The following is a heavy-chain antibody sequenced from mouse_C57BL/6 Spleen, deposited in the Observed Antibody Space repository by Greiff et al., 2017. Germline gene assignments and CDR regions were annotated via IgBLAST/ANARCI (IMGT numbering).Heavy chain of an antibody. CDR1: GYTFTSYW. D-gene: IGHD1-1*01. V-gene: IGHV1-53*01. Sequence: QVHVKQPGTELVKPGASVKLSCKASGYTFTSYWMHWVKQRPGQGLEWIGNINPSNGGPNYNEKFKSKATLTVDKSSSTAYMQLSSLTSEDSAVDYCAREDYYGSSYVSFDYWGQGTTRTVSA. CDR2: INPSNGGP. J-gene: IGHJ2*01. CDR3: AREDYYGSSYVSFDY.